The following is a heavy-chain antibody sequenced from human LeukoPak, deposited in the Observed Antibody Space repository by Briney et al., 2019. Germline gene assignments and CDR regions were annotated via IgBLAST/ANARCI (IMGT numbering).Heavy chain of an antibody. J-gene: IGHJ4*02. V-gene: IGHV4-59*01. D-gene: IGHD3-10*01. CDR3: ARGRGLGDY. CDR2: IYYSGSA. Sequence: SETLSLTCTVSGGXIRTYHWSWIRQPPGKGLEWIGSIYYSGSAIYNPSLKSRVTISVDTSKNQFSLKLSSVTAADTAVYYCARGRGLGDYWGQGTLVTVSS. CDR1: GGXIRTYH.